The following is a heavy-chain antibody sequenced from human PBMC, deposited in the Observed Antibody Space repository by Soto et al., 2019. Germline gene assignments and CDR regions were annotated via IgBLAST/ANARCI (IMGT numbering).Heavy chain of an antibody. CDR1: GFTFSSYG. CDR3: ARDGGWRSYFDSSGYYVPYYFEY. D-gene: IGHD3-22*01. Sequence: QVQLVESGGGVVQPGRSLRLSCAASGFTFSSYGMHWVRQAPGKGLEWVAVIWYDGSNKYYADSVKGRFTISRDNSKNALYLQRKCWRAEYTAVYYCARDGGWRSYFDSSGYYVPYYFEYWGQGTLVAVSS. V-gene: IGHV3-33*01. CDR2: IWYDGSNK. J-gene: IGHJ4*02.